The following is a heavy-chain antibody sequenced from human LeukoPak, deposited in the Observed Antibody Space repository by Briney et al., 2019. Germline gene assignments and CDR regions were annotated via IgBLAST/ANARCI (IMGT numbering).Heavy chain of an antibody. D-gene: IGHD6-19*01. CDR1: GYTFTAYY. CDR2: INPNSGGT. J-gene: IGHJ4*02. CDR3: ARQGSNSSGWYPVDD. Sequence: ASVKVSCKASGYTFTAYYIHWVRQAPGQGLEWMGWINPNSGGTNYAQRFQGRVTMTRDTSISTAYLELSSLASDDTAVYFCARQGSNSSGWYPVDDWGQGTLVTVSS. V-gene: IGHV1-2*02.